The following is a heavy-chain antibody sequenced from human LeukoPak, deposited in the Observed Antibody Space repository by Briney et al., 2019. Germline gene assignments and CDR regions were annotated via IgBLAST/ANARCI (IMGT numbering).Heavy chain of an antibody. CDR3: ARDLVTVTKGFDI. D-gene: IGHD4-17*01. J-gene: IGHJ3*02. CDR2: ISHIGST. Sequence: KASETLSLTCAVSDDSFSSHYWTWIRQPPGKGLEWIGYISHIGSTNYNPSLKSRVTISIDTSKNQFSLKLSSVTAADTAVYYCARDLVTVTKGFDIWGQGTMVSVSS. CDR1: DDSFSSHY. V-gene: IGHV4-59*11.